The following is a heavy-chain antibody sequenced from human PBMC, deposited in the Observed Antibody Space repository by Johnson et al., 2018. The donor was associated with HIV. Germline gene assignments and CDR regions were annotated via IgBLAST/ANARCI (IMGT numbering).Heavy chain of an antibody. CDR2: ISYHGSDK. CDR1: GFTFSSYG. J-gene: IGHJ3*02. V-gene: IGHV3-30*18. CDR3: AKGGLWFGESIDAFDI. Sequence: HVQLVESGGVVVQPGRSLRLSCAASGFTFSSYGMHWVRQAPGKGLECVAVISYHGSDKIYADSVKGRFTVSRDNSKNTLDLQMSSLRPDDTAMYYCAKGGLWFGESIDAFDIWGQGTMVTVSS. D-gene: IGHD3-10*01.